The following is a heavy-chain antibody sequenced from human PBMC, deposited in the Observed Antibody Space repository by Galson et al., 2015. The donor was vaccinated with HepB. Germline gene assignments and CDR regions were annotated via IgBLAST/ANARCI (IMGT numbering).Heavy chain of an antibody. Sequence: SLRLSCAASGFTFSSYGMHWVRQAPGKGLEWVAVISYDGSNKYYADSVKGRFTISRDNSKNTLYLQMNSLRAEDTAVYYCAKPYDYVGGSYRELFDYWGQGTLVTVSS. J-gene: IGHJ4*02. CDR1: GFTFSSYG. CDR3: AKPYDYVGGSYRELFDY. CDR2: ISYDGSNK. V-gene: IGHV3-30*18. D-gene: IGHD3-16*02.